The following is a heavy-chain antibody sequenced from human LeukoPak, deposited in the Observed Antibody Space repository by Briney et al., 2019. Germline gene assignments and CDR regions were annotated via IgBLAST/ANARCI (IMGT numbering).Heavy chain of an antibody. Sequence: GGSLRLSCAASGFTFSSYGMHWVRQAPGKGLEGVAFIRYDGSNKYYADSVKGRFTTSRDNSKNTLYLQMNSLRAEDTAVYYCAKDYDFWSGHNPDYWGQGTLVTVSS. CDR1: GFTFSSYG. CDR3: AKDYDFWSGHNPDY. V-gene: IGHV3-30*02. D-gene: IGHD3-3*01. J-gene: IGHJ4*02. CDR2: IRYDGSNK.